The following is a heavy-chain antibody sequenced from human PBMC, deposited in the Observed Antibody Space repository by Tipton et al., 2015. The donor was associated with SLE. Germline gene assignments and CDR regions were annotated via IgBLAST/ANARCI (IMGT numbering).Heavy chain of an antibody. CDR3: ARQAHDTGWYEHFDH. Sequence: TLSLTCTVSGGSIMNTHYSWGWVRQPPGKGLDWIGTMHFSGNTYYNPSLKSRVAISLDTSKNQLSLNLSSVTAADTAVYYCARQAHDTGWYEHFDHWGQGTLVTVS. J-gene: IGHJ4*02. V-gene: IGHV4-39*07. D-gene: IGHD6-19*01. CDR2: MHFSGNT. CDR1: GGSIMNTHYS.